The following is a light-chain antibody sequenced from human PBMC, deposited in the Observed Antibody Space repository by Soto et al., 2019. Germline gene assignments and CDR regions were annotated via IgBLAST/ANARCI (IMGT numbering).Light chain of an antibody. J-gene: IGLJ1*01. Sequence: QSVLRQPPSVSGAPGQRVTISCTGSSSNIGAGYDVHWYQQLPETAPKLLIYANSNRPSGVPDRFSGSKSGTSASLAITGLQAEDEADYYCQSYDNSLSGSGVFGTGTKLTVL. V-gene: IGLV1-40*01. CDR2: ANS. CDR1: SSNIGAGYD. CDR3: QSYDNSLSGSGV.